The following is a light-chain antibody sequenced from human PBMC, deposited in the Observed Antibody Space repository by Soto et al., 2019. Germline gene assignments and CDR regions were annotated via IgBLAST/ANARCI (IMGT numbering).Light chain of an antibody. CDR2: DNN. Sequence: QSVLTQPPSVSGAPGHRVTISCTGSSSNIGAGYDFHWYQHLPGTLPRLVIYDNNIRPSGVPVRCSGSKSDAAASLAITGLQAEDEADYYCQPYDSSVTAVLFGGGTKLTVL. V-gene: IGLV1-40*01. CDR3: QPYDSSVTAVL. CDR1: SSNIGAGYD. J-gene: IGLJ2*01.